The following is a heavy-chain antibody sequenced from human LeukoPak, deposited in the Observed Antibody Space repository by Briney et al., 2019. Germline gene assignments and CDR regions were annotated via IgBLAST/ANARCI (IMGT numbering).Heavy chain of an antibody. D-gene: IGHD6-19*01. CDR1: GFTFSSYS. V-gene: IGHV3-48*01. J-gene: IGHJ4*02. CDR3: ARDTLGTAVTGRVDY. CDR2: ISSSSSTI. Sequence: GGSLRLSCAASGFTFSSYSMNWVRQAPGKGLEWISYISSSSSTIYYADSVKGRFTISRDNAKNSLFLQMKSLRPEDTAVYYCARDTLGTAVTGRVDYWGQGTLVTVSS.